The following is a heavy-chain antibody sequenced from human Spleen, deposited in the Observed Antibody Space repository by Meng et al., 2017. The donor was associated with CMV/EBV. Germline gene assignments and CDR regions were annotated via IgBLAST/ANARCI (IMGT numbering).Heavy chain of an antibody. CDR2: ITHSGST. CDR3: ARNRAPSQIVVYGMDV. Sequence: GSLRLSCAVYGGSFSGSYWSWIRQPAGKGLEWIGEITHSGSTNYNPSLKSRVTISVDTSKTYFSLKVSSVTAADTAVYYCARNRAPSQIVVYGMDVWGQGTTVTVSS. V-gene: IGHV4-34*01. J-gene: IGHJ6*02. CDR1: GGSFSGSY. D-gene: IGHD2-2*01.